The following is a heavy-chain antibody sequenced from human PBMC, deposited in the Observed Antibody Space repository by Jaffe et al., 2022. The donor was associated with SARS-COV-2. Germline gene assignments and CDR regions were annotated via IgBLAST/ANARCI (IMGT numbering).Heavy chain of an antibody. Sequence: EVQLVESGGGLVKPGGSLRLSCAASGFTFSSYSMNWVRQAPGKGLEWVSSISSSSSYIYYADSVKGRFTISRDNAKNSLYLQMNSLRAEDTAVYYCAREEDSYGYPFDYWGQGTLVTVSS. CDR3: AREEDSYGYPFDY. J-gene: IGHJ4*02. D-gene: IGHD5-18*01. CDR1: GFTFSSYS. CDR2: ISSSSSYI. V-gene: IGHV3-21*01.